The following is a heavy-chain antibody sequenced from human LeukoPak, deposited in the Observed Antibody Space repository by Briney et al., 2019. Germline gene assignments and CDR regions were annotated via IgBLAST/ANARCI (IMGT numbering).Heavy chain of an antibody. V-gene: IGHV1-18*01. CDR3: ARRSQEQQLVPYYYYYMDV. CDR1: GYTFTSYG. D-gene: IGHD6-13*01. J-gene: IGHJ6*03. CDR2: ISAYNGNT. Sequence: ASVKVSCKASGYTFTSYGISWVRQAPGQGLEWMGWISAYNGNTNYAQKLQGRVTMTTDTSTSTAYMELRSLRSDDTAVYYCARRSQEQQLVPYYYYYMDVWGKGTTVTVSS.